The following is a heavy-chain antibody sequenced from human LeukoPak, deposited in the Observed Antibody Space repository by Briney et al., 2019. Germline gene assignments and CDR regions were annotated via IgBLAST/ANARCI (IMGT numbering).Heavy chain of an antibody. CDR3: ARGGVRYCSSTGCPKDAFDI. CDR2: IYHTGNT. D-gene: IGHD2-2*01. V-gene: IGHV4-30-2*01. J-gene: IGHJ3*02. CDR1: GGSISTGTYY. Sequence: PSQTLSLTCTVSGGSISTGTYYWSWVRQPPGKGLEWLGYIYHTGNTYYNPSLKSRVTISVDTSKNQFSLKLTSVTAADTAVYYCARGGVRYCSSTGCPKDAFDIWGQGTMVTVSS.